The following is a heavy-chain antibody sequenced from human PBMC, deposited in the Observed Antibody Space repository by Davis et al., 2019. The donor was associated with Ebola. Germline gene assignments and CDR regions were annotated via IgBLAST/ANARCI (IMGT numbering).Heavy chain of an antibody. J-gene: IGHJ4*02. CDR1: GFTFSNYA. Sequence: PGGSLRLSCAASGFTFSNYAMTWVRQAPGKGLEWVSAISSSGSTIYYADSVKGRFTISRDNAKNSLYLQMNSLRAEDTAVYYCARDSFLDALDYWGQGTLVTVSS. CDR3: ARDSFLDALDY. D-gene: IGHD1-1*01. V-gene: IGHV3-11*01. CDR2: ISSSGSTI.